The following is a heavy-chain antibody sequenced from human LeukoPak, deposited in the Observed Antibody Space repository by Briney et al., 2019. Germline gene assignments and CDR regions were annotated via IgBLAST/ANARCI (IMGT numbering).Heavy chain of an antibody. D-gene: IGHD6-19*01. Sequence: SETLSLTCTVSGGSLSTYYWSWIRQPPGKGLEWIGYIYNSGSTNYSPSLRSRVTISVDTSKNQFSLKLSSVTAADTAVYYCARTIAVAEFDYWGQGTLVTVSS. CDR3: ARTIAVAEFDY. CDR1: GGSLSTYY. J-gene: IGHJ4*02. V-gene: IGHV4-59*08. CDR2: IYNSGST.